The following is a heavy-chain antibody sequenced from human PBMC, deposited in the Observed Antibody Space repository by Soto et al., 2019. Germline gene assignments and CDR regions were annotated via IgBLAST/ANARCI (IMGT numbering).Heavy chain of an antibody. CDR2: ISGSGGST. J-gene: IGHJ6*03. D-gene: IGHD1-20*01. Sequence: GGSLRLSCAASGFTFSNYWMHWVRQAPGKGLEWVSAISGSGGSTYYADSVKGRFTISRDNSKNTLYLQMNSLRAEDTAVYYCAKIPVSVPPGYYYYMDVWGKGTTVTVSS. CDR3: AKIPVSVPPGYYYYMDV. V-gene: IGHV3-23*01. CDR1: GFTFSNYW.